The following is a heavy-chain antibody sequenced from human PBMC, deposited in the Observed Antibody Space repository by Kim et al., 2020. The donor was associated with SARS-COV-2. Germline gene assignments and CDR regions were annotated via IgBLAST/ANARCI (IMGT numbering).Heavy chain of an antibody. CDR1: GGSISSYY. V-gene: IGHV4-59*01. CDR2: IYYSGST. J-gene: IGHJ5*02. Sequence: SETLSLTCTVSGGSISSYYWSWIRQPPGKGLEWIGYIYYSGSTNYNPSLKSRVNISVDTSKNQFSLKLSSVTAADTAVYYCARVQIATMVRGSSPNWFDPWGQGTLVTFSS. CDR3: ARVQIATMVRGSSPNWFDP. D-gene: IGHD3-10*01.